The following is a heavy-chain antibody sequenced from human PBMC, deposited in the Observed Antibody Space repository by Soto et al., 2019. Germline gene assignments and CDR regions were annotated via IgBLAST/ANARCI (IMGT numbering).Heavy chain of an antibody. V-gene: IGHV4-39*07. CDR3: AGSWGFYYFDY. D-gene: IGHD7-27*01. Sequence: SETLSLTCTVSGDSIISSDFYWGWVRQPPGKGLEWIGSIFYLGSSYYNPSLKSRVTMSVDTSKNQFSLRLRSVTAADTAVYYCAGSWGFYYFDYWGQGTLVTVSS. CDR2: IFYLGSS. J-gene: IGHJ4*02. CDR1: GDSIISSDFY.